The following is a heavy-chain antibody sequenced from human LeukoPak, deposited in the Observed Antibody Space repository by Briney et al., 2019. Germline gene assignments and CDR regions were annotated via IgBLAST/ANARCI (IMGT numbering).Heavy chain of an antibody. V-gene: IGHV4-59*08. Sequence: PSETLSLTCTVSGGSISSYYWSWLRQPPGKGREWIGYIFYSGSTNYNPSLKSRVTISVDTSKNQFSLKLSSVTAADTAVYYCARPPAAAAPGYCGQGTLVTVSS. CDR3: ARPPAAAAPGY. D-gene: IGHD6-13*01. J-gene: IGHJ4*02. CDR2: IFYSGST. CDR1: GGSISSYY.